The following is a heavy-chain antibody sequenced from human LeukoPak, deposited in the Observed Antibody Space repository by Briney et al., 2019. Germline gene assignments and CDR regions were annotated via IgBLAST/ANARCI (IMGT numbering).Heavy chain of an antibody. V-gene: IGHV3-33*06. Sequence: GKSLRLSCAASGFSFSTYGFHWVRQAPGKGLEWVAVMWYDGSKDYYADSVKGRFTISRDTSKNTLYLQMNNLRAEDTAVYYCAKDRETYEYTFDYWGQGTLVTVSS. J-gene: IGHJ4*02. D-gene: IGHD6-6*01. CDR1: GFSFSTYG. CDR2: MWYDGSKD. CDR3: AKDRETYEYTFDY.